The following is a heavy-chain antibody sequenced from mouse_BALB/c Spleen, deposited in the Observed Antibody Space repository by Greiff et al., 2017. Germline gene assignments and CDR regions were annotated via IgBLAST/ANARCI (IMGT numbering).Heavy chain of an antibody. Sequence: VQVVESGPGLVAPSQSLSITCTVSGFSLTSYGVHWVRQPPGKGLEWLGVIWAGGSTNYNSALMSRLSISKDNSKSQVFLKMNSLQTDDTAMYYCARDNYDYDGAWFAYWGQGTLVTVSA. J-gene: IGHJ3*01. V-gene: IGHV2-9*02. CDR2: IWAGGST. CDR1: GFSLTSYG. CDR3: ARDNYDYDGAWFAY. D-gene: IGHD2-4*01.